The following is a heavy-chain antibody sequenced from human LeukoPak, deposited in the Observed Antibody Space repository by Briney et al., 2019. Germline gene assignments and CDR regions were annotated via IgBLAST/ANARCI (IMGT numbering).Heavy chain of an antibody. CDR3: ARGYYDFWSGYLGMDV. D-gene: IGHD3-3*01. CDR1: GGSFSGYY. CDR2: IDHSGST. J-gene: IGHJ6*02. Sequence: SETLSLTCAVYGGSFSGYYWSWIRQPPGKGLEWIGEIDHSGSTNYNPSLKSRVTISVDTSKNQFSLKLSSVAAADTAVYYCARGYYDFWSGYLGMDVWGQGATVTVSS. V-gene: IGHV4-34*01.